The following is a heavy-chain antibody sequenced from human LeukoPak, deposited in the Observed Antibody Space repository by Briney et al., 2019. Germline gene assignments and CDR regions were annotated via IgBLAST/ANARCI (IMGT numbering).Heavy chain of an antibody. D-gene: IGHD1-7*01. CDR1: GYTFTGYY. V-gene: IGHV1-2*02. CDR3: ARGGGYNWNYPRNFDY. J-gene: IGHJ4*02. CDR2: INPNSGGT. Sequence: ASVKVSCKASGYTFTGYYMHWVRQAPGQGREWMGWINPNSGGTNYAQKFQDRVTMTRDTSISTAYMELSRLRSDDTAVYYCARGGGYNWNYPRNFDYWGQGTLVTVSS.